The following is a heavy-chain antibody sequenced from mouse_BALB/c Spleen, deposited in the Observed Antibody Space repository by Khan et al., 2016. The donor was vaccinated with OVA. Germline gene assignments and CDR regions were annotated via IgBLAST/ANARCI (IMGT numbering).Heavy chain of an antibody. CDR1: GVNIRDTY. D-gene: IGHD2-3*01. V-gene: IGHV14-3*02. Sequence: EVQLVESGAELVKPGASVKLSCTASGVNIRDTYFHWVKQRPEQGLEWIGRIAPANGNTQYDPKFQGQATITSDTSSNTSYLQRNSLTSEDTAVDYWSRPSYDPRDFEVWGAGTTVTVSS. CDR2: IAPANGNT. J-gene: IGHJ1*01. CDR3: SRPSYDPRDFEV.